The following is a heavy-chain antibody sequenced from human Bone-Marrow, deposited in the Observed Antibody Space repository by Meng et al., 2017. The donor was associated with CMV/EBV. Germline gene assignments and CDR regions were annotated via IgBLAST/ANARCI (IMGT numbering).Heavy chain of an antibody. CDR2: INSDVSST. CDR3: AIDPKLAY. Sequence: GGSLRLSCAASGFAFSSYWMHWVRQVPGKGPVWVSRINSDVSSTSYADSVKGRFTISRDNAKNTLYLQMNSLRAEDTGVYYCAIDPKLAYWGQGTLVTVSS. V-gene: IGHV3-74*01. J-gene: IGHJ4*02. CDR1: GFAFSSYW.